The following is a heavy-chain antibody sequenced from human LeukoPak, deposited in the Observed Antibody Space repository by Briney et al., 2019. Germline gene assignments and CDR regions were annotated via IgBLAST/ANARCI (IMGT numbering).Heavy chain of an antibody. Sequence: GGSLRLSCAASGFTFSNYEMNWVRQAPGKGLESVSYISSGGSTIIYADSVKGRFTISRDNAKNSLYLQMNSLRAEDTAVYYCARNDYTSSSYTYWGQGTLVTVSS. V-gene: IGHV3-48*03. CDR1: GFTFSNYE. CDR3: ARNDYTSSSYTY. D-gene: IGHD6-6*01. J-gene: IGHJ4*02. CDR2: ISSGGSTI.